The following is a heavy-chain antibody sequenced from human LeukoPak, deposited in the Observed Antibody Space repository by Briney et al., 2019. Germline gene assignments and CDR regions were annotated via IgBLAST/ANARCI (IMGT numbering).Heavy chain of an antibody. J-gene: IGHJ6*02. CDR2: INHSGGST. Sequence: ASVKVSCKASGYAFTSYYMHWMRQAPGQGLEWMGIINHSGGSTSYAQKFQGRVTMTRDTSTSTVYMELSSLRSEDTVVYYCARGGGELLHGPYYYYGMDLWGQGITVTVSS. CDR3: ARGGGELLHGPYYYYGMDL. V-gene: IGHV1-46*01. CDR1: GYAFTSYY. D-gene: IGHD1-26*01.